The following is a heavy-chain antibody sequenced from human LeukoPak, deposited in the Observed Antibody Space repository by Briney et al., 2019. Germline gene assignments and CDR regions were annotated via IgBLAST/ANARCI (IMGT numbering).Heavy chain of an antibody. D-gene: IGHD3-16*01. CDR2: FYNSGRS. CDR3: TRGAGWLIDY. Sequence: SETLSLTCTVSDDSISDYYRGWIRQPPGKGLEWIGYFYNSGRSTYNPSLKSRVTISADTSKNHFSLKLNSVTTADTAVYYCTRGAGWLIDYWGQGILVTISS. V-gene: IGHV4-59*01. J-gene: IGHJ4*02. CDR1: DDSISDYY.